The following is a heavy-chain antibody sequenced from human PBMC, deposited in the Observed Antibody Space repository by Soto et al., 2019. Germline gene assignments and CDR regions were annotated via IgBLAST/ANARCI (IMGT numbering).Heavy chain of an antibody. CDR2: VFYTGST. Sequence: SETLSLTCTVSGGSISSYHWSWIRQSPGKGLEWIGYVFYTGSTKYNPALKRRVTISVDTSKNQFSLKLSSVSAADTGLYYCARSYSGTFSGYDTWGQGILVTVSS. V-gene: IGHV4-59*01. D-gene: IGHD1-26*01. J-gene: IGHJ5*02. CDR1: GGSISSYH. CDR3: ARSYSGTFSGYDT.